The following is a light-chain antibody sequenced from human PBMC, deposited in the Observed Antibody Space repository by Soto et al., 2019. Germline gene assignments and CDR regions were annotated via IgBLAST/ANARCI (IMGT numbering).Light chain of an antibody. CDR2: DVI. J-gene: IGLJ1*01. CDR3: SSYTSSGTYV. Sequence: QSALTQSASVSGSPGQSIAISCAGTSSDVGGYNYVSWYQQHPGKAPKLMIYDVINRPSGVSDRFSGSKSGNSASLTISGLQAQDEADYYCSSYTSSGTYVLGTGTKVTVL. V-gene: IGLV2-14*03. CDR1: SSDVGGYNY.